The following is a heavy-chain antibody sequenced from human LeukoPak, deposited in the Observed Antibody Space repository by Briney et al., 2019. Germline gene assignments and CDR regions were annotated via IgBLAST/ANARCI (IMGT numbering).Heavy chain of an antibody. Sequence: SETLSLTCTVSGGSISSSSYYWGWIRQPPGKGLEWIGSIYYSGSTYYNPSLKSRVTISVDTSKNQFSLKLSSVTAADTAVYYCARPLGFGGLFDYWGQGTLVTVSS. V-gene: IGHV4-39*01. J-gene: IGHJ4*02. CDR2: IYYSGST. D-gene: IGHD3-10*01. CDR1: GGSISSSSYY. CDR3: ARPLGFGGLFDY.